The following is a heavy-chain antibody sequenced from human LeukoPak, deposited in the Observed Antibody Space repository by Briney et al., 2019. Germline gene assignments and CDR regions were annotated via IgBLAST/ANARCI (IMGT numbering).Heavy chain of an antibody. CDR1: GGSISSYY. D-gene: IGHD2-2*01. V-gene: IGHV4-59*01. CDR3: ARAGVVPAARHYYYYGMDV. CDR2: IYYSGST. J-gene: IGHJ6*02. Sequence: SETLSLTCTVSGGSISSYYWSWIRQPPGMGLEWIGYIYYSGSTNYNPSLKSRVTISVDTSKNQFSLKLSSVTAADTAVYYCARAGVVPAARHYYYYGMDVWGQGTTVTVSS.